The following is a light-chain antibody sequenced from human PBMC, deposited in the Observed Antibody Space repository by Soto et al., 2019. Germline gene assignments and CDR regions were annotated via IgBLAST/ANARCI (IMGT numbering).Light chain of an antibody. Sequence: QAVVTQAPSASGTPGQRVTISCSGSSFNIGSNYVYWYQQLPGTAPKLVIFRNDQRPSGIPDRISGSKSGTSASLAISGLRSEDEADYYCSAWDDSLSGYVFGTGTQLTVL. J-gene: IGLJ1*01. CDR1: SFNIGSNY. V-gene: IGLV1-47*01. CDR2: RND. CDR3: SAWDDSLSGYV.